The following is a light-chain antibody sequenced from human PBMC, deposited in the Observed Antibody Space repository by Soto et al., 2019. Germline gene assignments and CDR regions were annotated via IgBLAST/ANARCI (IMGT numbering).Light chain of an antibody. CDR3: CSYAGSYTFV. J-gene: IGLJ1*01. CDR1: ISDVGVYNY. Sequence: HSAVTQPRSVSGYPGQSVTISCTGTISDVGVYNYVSWYQQYPGKAPKIMIYDVSKRPSGVPDRFSGSKSDNTASLTISGLQAEDEADYYCCSYAGSYTFVFGIGTKVTVL. CDR2: DVS. V-gene: IGLV2-11*01.